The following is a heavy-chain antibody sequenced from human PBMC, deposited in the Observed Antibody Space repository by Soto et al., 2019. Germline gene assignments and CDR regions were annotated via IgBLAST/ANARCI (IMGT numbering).Heavy chain of an antibody. CDR2: INHSRST. CDR1: GGSFSGYY. D-gene: IGHD3-22*01. J-gene: IGHJ4*02. Sequence: SETLSLTCAVYGGSFSGYYWSWIRQPPGKGLEWIGEINHSRSTNYNPSLKSRVTISVDTSKNQFSLKLSSVTAADTAVYYCARADTGHYDSSGYYDYWGQGTLVTVSS. V-gene: IGHV4-34*01. CDR3: ARADTGHYDSSGYYDY.